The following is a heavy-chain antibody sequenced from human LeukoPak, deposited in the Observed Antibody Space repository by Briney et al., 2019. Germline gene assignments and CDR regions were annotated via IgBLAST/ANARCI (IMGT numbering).Heavy chain of an antibody. CDR1: GGSISSYY. CDR2: IYYSGST. D-gene: IGHD3-22*01. CDR3: ARRASSGYYNNWFDP. V-gene: IGHV4-59*08. Sequence: SETLSLTCTVSGGSISSYYWSWIRQPPGKGLEWIGYIYYSGSTNYNPSLKSRVAISVDTSKNQFSLKLSSVTAADTAVYYCARRASSGYYNNWFDPWGQGTLVTVSS. J-gene: IGHJ5*02.